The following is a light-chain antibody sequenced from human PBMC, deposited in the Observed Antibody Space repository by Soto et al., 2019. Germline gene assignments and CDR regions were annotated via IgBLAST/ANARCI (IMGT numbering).Light chain of an antibody. V-gene: IGLV2-14*01. CDR1: SSDVGTYKY. J-gene: IGLJ3*02. CDR2: EVS. CDR3: YSHARKV. Sequence: QSALTQPASVSGSPGQSITISCTGTSSDVGTYKYVSWYHQYPGKAPKLMIYEVSNRPSGVSNRFSGSKSGNTASLTISGLQAEDEADYYCYSHARKVFGGGTQLTVL.